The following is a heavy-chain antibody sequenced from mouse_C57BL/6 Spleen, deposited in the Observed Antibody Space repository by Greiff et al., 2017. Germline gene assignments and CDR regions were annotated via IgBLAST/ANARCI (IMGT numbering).Heavy chain of an antibody. CDR1: GYTFTSYW. J-gene: IGHJ3*01. V-gene: IGHV1-64*01. CDR3: ARDYGSSPLGFAY. Sequence: QVHVKQPGAELVKPGASVKLSCKASGYTFTSYWMHWVKQRPGQGLEWIGMIHPNSGSTNYNEKFKSKATLTVDKSSSTAYMQLSSLTSEDAAVYYCARDYGSSPLGFAYWGQGTLVTVSA. CDR2: IHPNSGST. D-gene: IGHD1-1*01.